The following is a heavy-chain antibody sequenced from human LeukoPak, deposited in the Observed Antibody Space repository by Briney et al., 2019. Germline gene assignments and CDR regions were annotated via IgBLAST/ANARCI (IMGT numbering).Heavy chain of an antibody. D-gene: IGHD2-2*03. CDR1: GYTFTGYY. CDR3: ARAGYCSSTTCYDWFDP. Sequence: ASVKVSFKASGYTFTGYYMHWLRQAPGQGLEWMGWINPNSGGTNYAQKFQGRVTMTRDTSISTAYMELSRLRSDDTAVYYCARAGYCSSTTCYDWFDPWGQGTLVTVSS. CDR2: INPNSGGT. V-gene: IGHV1-2*02. J-gene: IGHJ5*02.